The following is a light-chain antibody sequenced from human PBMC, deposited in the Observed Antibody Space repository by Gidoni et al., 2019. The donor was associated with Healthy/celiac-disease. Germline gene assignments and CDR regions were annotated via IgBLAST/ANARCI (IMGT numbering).Light chain of an antibody. CDR2: AAS. J-gene: IGKJ2*01. CDR1: QSISSY. CDR3: QQCYSTPYT. Sequence: DIQMTRSPSSLSASVGDRVTITCRASQSISSYLNWYQQKPGKAPKLLIYAASSLQSGVPSRFSGSGSGTDFTLTISSLQPEDFATYYCQQCYSTPYTFXQXTKLXIK. V-gene: IGKV1-39*01.